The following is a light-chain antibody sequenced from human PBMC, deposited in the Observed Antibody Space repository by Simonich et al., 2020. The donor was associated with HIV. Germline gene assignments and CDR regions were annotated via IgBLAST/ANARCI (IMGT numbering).Light chain of an antibody. J-gene: IGKJ4*01. V-gene: IGKV1-8*01. CDR1: QGINSY. CDR2: AAS. Sequence: AIRMTQSPSSLSASIGDRVTITCRASQGINSYLAWYQQEAGKAPKLLIYAASTLQSGVPSRFSGSGSGTDFTLTISLQSEDSATYYCQQYYSYPLTFGGGTKVEIK. CDR3: QQYYSYPLT.